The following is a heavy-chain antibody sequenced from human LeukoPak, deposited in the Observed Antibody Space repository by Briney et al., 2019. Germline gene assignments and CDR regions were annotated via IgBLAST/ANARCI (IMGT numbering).Heavy chain of an antibody. J-gene: IGHJ6*02. D-gene: IGHD2-2*01. V-gene: IGHV1-46*01. CDR2: INPSGGST. Sequence: ASVTVSCKASGYTFTSYYMHWVRQAPGQGLEWMGIINPSGGSTSYAQKFQGRVTMTRDTSTSTVYMELSSLRSEDTAVYYCAREVVVPAAIRLRYYYGMDVWGQGTTVTVSS. CDR3: AREVVVPAAIRLRYYYGMDV. CDR1: GYTFTSYY.